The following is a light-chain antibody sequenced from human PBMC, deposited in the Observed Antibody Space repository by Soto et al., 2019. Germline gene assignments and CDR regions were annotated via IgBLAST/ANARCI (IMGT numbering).Light chain of an antibody. V-gene: IGLV2-11*01. Sequence: QSVLTQPRSVSESPGQSVTISCTGTSSDVGYYNYVSWYQQHPGKTPKLMIYDVSTRPSGVPDRFSGSKSGNTASLTISGLQAEDEADYYCCSYVGSYTWVFGGGTKVTVL. CDR1: SSDVGYYNY. CDR2: DVS. CDR3: CSYVGSYTWV. J-gene: IGLJ3*02.